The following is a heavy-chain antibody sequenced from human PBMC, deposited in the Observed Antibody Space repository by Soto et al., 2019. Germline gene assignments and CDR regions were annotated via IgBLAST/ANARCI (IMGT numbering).Heavy chain of an antibody. CDR3: ARGVVRGSGWYLQTYYYYYGMDV. D-gene: IGHD6-19*01. J-gene: IGHJ6*02. CDR1: GGSISSYY. V-gene: IGHV4-59*01. CDR2: IYYSGST. Sequence: SETLSLTCTVSGGSISSYYWSWIRQPPGKGLEWIGYIYYSGSTNYNPSLKRRVTISVDTSKNQFTLKLSSVNAADTAVYYCARGVVRGSGWYLQTYYYYYGMDVWGQGTTVTVSS.